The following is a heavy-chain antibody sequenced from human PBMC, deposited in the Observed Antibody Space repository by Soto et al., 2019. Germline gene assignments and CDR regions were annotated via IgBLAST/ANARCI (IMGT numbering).Heavy chain of an antibody. J-gene: IGHJ6*02. CDR2: IYSGGST. CDR3: ARCGGDYHFYYYYGMDV. Sequence: PGGSLRLSCAASGFTVSSNYMSWVRRAPGKGLEWVSVIYSGGSTYYADSVKGRFTISRDNSKNTLYLQMNSLRAEDTAVYYCARCGGDYHFYYYYGMDVWGQGTTVTVSS. V-gene: IGHV3-53*01. D-gene: IGHD2-21*02. CDR1: GFTVSSNY.